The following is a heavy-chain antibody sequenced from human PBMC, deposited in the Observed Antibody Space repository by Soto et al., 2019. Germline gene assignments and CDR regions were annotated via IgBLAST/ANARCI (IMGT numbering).Heavy chain of an antibody. CDR1: GFTFGDYA. D-gene: IGHD3-22*01. CDR3: TRDHHYDSSGYYSGNWFDP. Sequence: PGGSLRLSCTASGFTFGDYAMSWFRQAPGKGLEWVGFIRSKAYGGTTEYAASVKGRFTISRDDSKSIAYLQMNSLKTEDTAVYYCTRDHHYDSSGYYSGNWFDPWGQGTLVTVS. CDR2: IRSKAYGGTT. V-gene: IGHV3-49*03. J-gene: IGHJ5*02.